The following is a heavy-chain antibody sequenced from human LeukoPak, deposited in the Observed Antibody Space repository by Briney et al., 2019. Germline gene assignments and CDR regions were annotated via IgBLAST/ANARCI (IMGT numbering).Heavy chain of an antibody. CDR1: GYTLTELS. CDR2: FDPEDGET. CDR3: ATGIAVAGTTGFDY. J-gene: IGHJ4*02. V-gene: IGHV1-24*01. Sequence: ASVKVSCKVSGYTLTELSMHWVRQAPGKGLEWMGGFDPEDGETTYAQKFQGRVTMTEDTSTDTAYMELSSLRSEDTAVYYCATGIAVAGTTGFDYWGQGTLVTVSS. D-gene: IGHD6-19*01.